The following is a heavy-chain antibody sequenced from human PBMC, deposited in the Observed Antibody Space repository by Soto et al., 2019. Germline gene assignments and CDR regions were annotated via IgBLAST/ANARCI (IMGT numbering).Heavy chain of an antibody. V-gene: IGHV3-23*01. D-gene: IGHD3-22*01. Sequence: PGESLRLSCAASGFTFSSYAMSWVRQAPGKGLEWVSAISGSGGSTYYADSVKGRFTISRDNSKNTLYLQMNSLRAEDTAVYYCANLQAPYYYDSSGPGRDFDYWGQGTLVTVSS. CDR2: ISGSGGST. CDR3: ANLQAPYYYDSSGPGRDFDY. CDR1: GFTFSSYA. J-gene: IGHJ4*02.